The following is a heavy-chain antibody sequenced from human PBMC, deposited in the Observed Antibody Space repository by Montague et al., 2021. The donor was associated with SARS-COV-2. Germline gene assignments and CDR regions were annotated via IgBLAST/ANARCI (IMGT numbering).Heavy chain of an antibody. CDR2: INHSGST. CDR3: ARARQDVVVPALGIGAYYYYYYMDV. J-gene: IGHJ6*03. V-gene: IGHV4-34*01. D-gene: IGHD2-2*01. CDR1: GGSFSGYY. Sequence: SETRSLTCAVYGGSFSGYYWSWIRQPPGKGLEWIGVINHSGSTNXXPSLKSRVTISVDTSKNQFSLKLSSVTAADTAVYYCARARQDVVVPALGIGAYYYYYYMDVWGKGTTVTVSS.